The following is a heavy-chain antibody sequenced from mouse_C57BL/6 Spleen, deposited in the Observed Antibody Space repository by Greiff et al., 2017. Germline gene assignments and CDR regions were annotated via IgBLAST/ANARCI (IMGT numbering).Heavy chain of an antibody. V-gene: IGHV1-61*01. Sequence: QVQLQQPGAELVRPGSSVKLSCKASGYTFTSYWMDWVKQRPGQGLEWIGNIYPSDSETHYNQKFNDKATLTVDKSSSTAYLQLSSLTSEDSAVYYCARSYSSGYVRGAMDYWGQGTSVTVSS. CDR3: ARSYSSGYVRGAMDY. CDR1: GYTFTSYW. D-gene: IGHD3-2*02. J-gene: IGHJ4*01. CDR2: IYPSDSET.